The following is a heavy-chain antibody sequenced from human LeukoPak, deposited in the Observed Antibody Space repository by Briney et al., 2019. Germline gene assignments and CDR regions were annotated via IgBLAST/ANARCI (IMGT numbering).Heavy chain of an antibody. Sequence: SVKVSCKASGGTFSSYAISWVRQAPGQGLEWMGRIRHILGIANYAQKFQGRVTITADKSTSTAYMELSSLRSEDTAVYYCARYLGYCSGGSCYSHWFDPWGQGTLVTVSS. CDR2: IRHILGIA. CDR3: ARYLGYCSGGSCYSHWFDP. D-gene: IGHD2-15*01. CDR1: GGTFSSYA. J-gene: IGHJ5*02. V-gene: IGHV1-69*04.